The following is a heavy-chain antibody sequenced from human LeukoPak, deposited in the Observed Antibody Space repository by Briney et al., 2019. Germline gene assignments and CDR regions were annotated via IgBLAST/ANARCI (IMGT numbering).Heavy chain of an antibody. CDR2: IRKKANSFTT. V-gene: IGHV3-72*01. D-gene: IGHD3-10*01. Sequence: PGGSLRLSCAAFGFTFSDYFMDWVRQAPGKGLEWVGRIRKKANSFTTECAASVKGRFTISRDDSKNSVYLQMNSLKIEDAAVYYCARADRGLGRPTARGLDVWGQGTTVTVSS. CDR1: GFTFSDYF. J-gene: IGHJ6*02. CDR3: ARADRGLGRPTARGLDV.